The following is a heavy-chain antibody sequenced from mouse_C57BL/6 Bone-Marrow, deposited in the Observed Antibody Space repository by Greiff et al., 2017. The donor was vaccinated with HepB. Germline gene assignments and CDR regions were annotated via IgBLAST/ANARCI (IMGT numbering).Heavy chain of an antibody. Sequence: VHVKQSGPELVKPGASVKIPCKASGYTFTDYNMDWVKQSHGKSLEWIGDINPNNGGTIYNQKFKGKATLTVDKSSSTAYMELRSLTSEDTAVYYCARRITTVVAPYAMDYWGQGTSVTVSS. J-gene: IGHJ4*01. D-gene: IGHD1-1*01. CDR2: INPNNGGT. V-gene: IGHV1-18*01. CDR1: GYTFTDYN. CDR3: ARRITTVVAPYAMDY.